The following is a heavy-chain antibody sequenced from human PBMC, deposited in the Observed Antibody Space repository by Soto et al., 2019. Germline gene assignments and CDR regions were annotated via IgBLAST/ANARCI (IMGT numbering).Heavy chain of an antibody. Sequence: PGGSLRLSCAASGFTFSDYCMTWIRQAPGKGLEWVSYISSSGNDIFYADSVRGRFTISRDNAKKSLFLQMNSLRAEDTAIYYCARKIMGYSYSFDYWGQGTLVTVSS. V-gene: IGHV3-11*01. CDR2: ISSSGNDI. CDR1: GFTFSDYC. J-gene: IGHJ4*02. D-gene: IGHD5-18*01. CDR3: ARKIMGYSYSFDY.